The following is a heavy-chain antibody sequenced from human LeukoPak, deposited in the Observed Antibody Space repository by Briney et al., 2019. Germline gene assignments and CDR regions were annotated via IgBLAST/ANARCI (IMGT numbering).Heavy chain of an antibody. CDR3: ARLGYCSGGSCYDFDY. J-gene: IGHJ4*02. Sequence: SETLSLTCTVSGGSISSSIYYWGWIRQPPGKGLEWIGSIYYSGSTYYNPSLKSRVTISVDTSKNQFSLKLSSVTAADTAVYYCARLGYCSGGSCYDFDYWGQGTLVTVSS. D-gene: IGHD2-15*01. V-gene: IGHV4-39*01. CDR2: IYYSGST. CDR1: GGSISSSIYY.